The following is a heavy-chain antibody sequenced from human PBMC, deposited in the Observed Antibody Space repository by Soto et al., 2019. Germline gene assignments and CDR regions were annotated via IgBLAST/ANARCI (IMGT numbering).Heavy chain of an antibody. V-gene: IGHV4-31*03. D-gene: IGHD3-9*01. CDR3: ARVDHRGYFAILTDY. Sequence: SETPSLTCTVSGDSLSSGGHYWSWIRQHPGKGLEWIGHIYDSVNTYYSPSLRSRVTISADMSKNQFSLNLRSVTAADTAVYYCARVDHRGYFAILTDYWGQGTLVTVSS. CDR2: IYDSVNT. CDR1: GDSLSSGGHY. J-gene: IGHJ4*02.